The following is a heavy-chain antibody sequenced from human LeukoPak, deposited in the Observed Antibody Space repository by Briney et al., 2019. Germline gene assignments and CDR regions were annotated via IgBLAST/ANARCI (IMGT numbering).Heavy chain of an antibody. Sequence: GGSLRLSCAASGFTFSSYGMHWVRQAPGKGLEWVASIRFDGSHKSYADSVKGRFTISRDYSKNTLYLQMNTLRAEDTAVYYCARGHVTVSAHDDAFDIWGQGTMVTVSS. CDR3: ARGHVTVSAHDDAFDI. D-gene: IGHD5/OR15-5a*01. V-gene: IGHV3-30*02. CDR2: IRFDGSHK. J-gene: IGHJ3*02. CDR1: GFTFSSYG.